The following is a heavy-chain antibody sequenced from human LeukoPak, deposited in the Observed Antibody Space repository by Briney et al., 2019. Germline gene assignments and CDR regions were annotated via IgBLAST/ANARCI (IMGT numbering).Heavy chain of an antibody. CDR3: ARQGIVGKTNWFDP. CDR1: GGSISSGGYY. D-gene: IGHD2-15*01. J-gene: IGHJ5*02. CDR2: IYYSGST. V-gene: IGHV4-31*03. Sequence: SQTLSLTCTVSGGSISSGGYYWSWIRQHPGQGLEWIGYIYYSGSTYYNPSLKSRVTISVDTSKNQFSLKLSSVTAADTAVYYCARQGIVGKTNWFDPWGQGTLVTVSS.